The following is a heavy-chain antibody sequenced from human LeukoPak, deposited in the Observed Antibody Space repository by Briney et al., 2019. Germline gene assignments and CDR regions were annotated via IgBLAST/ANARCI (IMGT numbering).Heavy chain of an antibody. CDR2: ISSSSSTI. V-gene: IGHV3-48*02. J-gene: IGHJ4*02. CDR3: ARARASGRSGFDY. D-gene: IGHD2-15*01. CDR1: GFTFSSYS. Sequence: GGSLRLSCAASGFTFSSYSMNWVRQAPGKGLEWVSSISSSSSTIYYADSVKGRFTISRDNAKNSLDLQMNSLRDEDTAVYYCARARASGRSGFDYWGQGTLVTVSS.